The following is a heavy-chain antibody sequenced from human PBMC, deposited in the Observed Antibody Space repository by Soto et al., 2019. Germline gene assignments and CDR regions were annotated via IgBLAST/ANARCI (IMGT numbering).Heavy chain of an antibody. CDR1: GFTFSSYG. V-gene: IGHV3-30*03. Sequence: QVQLVESGGGVVQPGRSLRLSCAASGFTFSSYGMQWVRQAPGKGLEWVALISYDGSDKYYADSVKGRFTISRDNSKNTVYLQMNSPRVEDTAVYYCGAGQYFSDYWGQGTLVAVSS. CDR2: ISYDGSDK. CDR3: GAGQYFSDY. J-gene: IGHJ4*02. D-gene: IGHD6-13*01.